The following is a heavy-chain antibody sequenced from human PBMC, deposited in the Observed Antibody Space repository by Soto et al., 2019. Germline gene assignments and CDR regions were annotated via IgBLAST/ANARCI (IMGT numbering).Heavy chain of an antibody. J-gene: IGHJ5*02. CDR2: ISYHGGNQ. D-gene: IGHD4-4*01. Sequence: QVHLVESGGGVVQPGTSLRLSCAASGFIFSAYGMHWVCQAPGKGLEWVAVISYHGGNQYYADSLKGRFTISRDNSKNMLFLQMNSLRPEDTAVYYCASDLDYIYRAWGQGTLVTVSS. CDR1: GFIFSAYG. V-gene: IGHV3-30*03. CDR3: ASDLDYIYRA.